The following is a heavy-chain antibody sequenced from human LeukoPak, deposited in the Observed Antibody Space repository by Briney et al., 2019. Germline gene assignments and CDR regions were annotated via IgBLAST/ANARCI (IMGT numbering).Heavy chain of an antibody. CDR1: GFTFSSYA. CDR3: AKGLYSRGVKGTFHL. Sequence: GGSLRLSCAASGFTFSSYAMSWVRQAPGKGLEWVSGIGGSGGSTSYADSVKGRFTISRDDSKNTLYLQMNSLRAEDTALYYCAKGLYSRGVKGTFHLWGQGTIVTVSS. CDR2: IGGSGGST. D-gene: IGHD6-19*01. V-gene: IGHV3-23*01. J-gene: IGHJ3*01.